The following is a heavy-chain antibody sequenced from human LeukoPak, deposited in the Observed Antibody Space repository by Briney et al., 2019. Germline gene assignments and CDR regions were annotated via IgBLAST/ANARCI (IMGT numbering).Heavy chain of an antibody. Sequence: ASVNVSCKASGYTFTSYAMHWVRQAPGQRLEWMGWINAGNGNTKYSQKFQGRVTITRDTSASTAYMELSSLRSEDTAVYYCARDMGATAPLGYWGQGTLVTVSS. CDR1: GYTFTSYA. CDR3: ARDMGATAPLGY. CDR2: INAGNGNT. J-gene: IGHJ4*02. V-gene: IGHV1-3*01. D-gene: IGHD1-26*01.